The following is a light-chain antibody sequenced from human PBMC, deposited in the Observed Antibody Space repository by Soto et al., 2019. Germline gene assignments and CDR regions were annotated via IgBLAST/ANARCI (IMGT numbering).Light chain of an antibody. V-gene: IGKV1-5*01. Sequence: DIQMTQSPSTLSASVGDRVTITCRASPSISTWLAWYHQKPGKAPKLLISSASSLESGVPSRFRGSGSGTEFTLTISSLQPDDFATYYCQQYNYYPYTFGEGTKLEIK. J-gene: IGKJ2*01. CDR1: PSISTW. CDR2: SAS. CDR3: QQYNYYPYT.